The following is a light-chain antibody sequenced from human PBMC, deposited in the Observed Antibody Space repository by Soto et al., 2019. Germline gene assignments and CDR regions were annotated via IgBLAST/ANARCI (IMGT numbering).Light chain of an antibody. Sequence: QSALTQPASVSGSPGQSITISCTGTSSDVGGYNYVSWYQQVPGKAPTLVIYEVSNRPSGVSNRFSGSKSGNTASLTISGLQAEDEADYHCTSYAGRTTLVVFGGGTKLTVL. J-gene: IGLJ3*02. CDR1: SSDVGGYNY. CDR3: TSYAGRTTLVV. CDR2: EVS. V-gene: IGLV2-14*01.